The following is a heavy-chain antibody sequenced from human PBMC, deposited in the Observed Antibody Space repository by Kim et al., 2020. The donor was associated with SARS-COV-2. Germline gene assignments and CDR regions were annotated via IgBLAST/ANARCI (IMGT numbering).Heavy chain of an antibody. V-gene: IGHV3-30-3*01. CDR1: GFTFSSYA. CDR2: ISYDGSNK. Sequence: GGSLRLSCAASGFTFSSYAMHWVRQAPGKGLEWVAVISYDGSNKYYADSVKGRFTISRDNSKNTLYLQMNSLRAEDTAGYYCARDPGDGHTYYYYGMDV. CDR3: ARDPGDGHTYYYYGMDV. D-gene: IGHD3-16*01. J-gene: IGHJ6*01.